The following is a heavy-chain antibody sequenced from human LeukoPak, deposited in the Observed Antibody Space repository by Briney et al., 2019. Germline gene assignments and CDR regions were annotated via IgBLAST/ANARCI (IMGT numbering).Heavy chain of an antibody. D-gene: IGHD6-13*01. V-gene: IGHV1-18*01. Sequence: GASVKVSCKASGYTFRSHGIYWVRQAPGQGLEWMGWISPYNDETNYARMFRDRVIMTTETSTTTAYMELRGLTSDDTAVYFCAREADTNSWHRPAFRLLDVWGQGTLVTVSS. J-gene: IGHJ4*02. CDR2: ISPYNDET. CDR1: GYTFRSHG. CDR3: AREADTNSWHRPAFRLLDV.